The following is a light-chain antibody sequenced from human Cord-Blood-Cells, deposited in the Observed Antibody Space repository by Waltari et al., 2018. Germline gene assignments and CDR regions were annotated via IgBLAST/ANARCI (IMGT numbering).Light chain of an antibody. J-gene: IGKJ1*01. CDR2: DAS. V-gene: IGKV1-5*01. Sequence: DIQITPSPSTMSASVGGRVTITCRASQSISSWLAWYQQKPGKAPKLLIYDASCLESGVRSRFIGSGSGTEFNLTISSLQADDFATYYCQHYNSYSKTFGQGTKVEIK. CDR1: QSISSW. CDR3: QHYNSYSKT.